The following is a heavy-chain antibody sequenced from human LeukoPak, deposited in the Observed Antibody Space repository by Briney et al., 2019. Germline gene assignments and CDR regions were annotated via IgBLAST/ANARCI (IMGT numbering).Heavy chain of an antibody. CDR3: ERGGRYVILTGYSFDY. CDR2: INWNGGST. V-gene: IGHV3-20*04. Sequence: GGSLRLSCAASGFTFDDYGMSWVRQAPGKGLEWVSGINWNGGSTGYADSVKGRFTISRDNAKNSLYLQMNSLRAEDTALYYCERGGRYVILTGYSFDYWGQGTLVTVSS. J-gene: IGHJ4*02. CDR1: GFTFDDYG. D-gene: IGHD3-9*01.